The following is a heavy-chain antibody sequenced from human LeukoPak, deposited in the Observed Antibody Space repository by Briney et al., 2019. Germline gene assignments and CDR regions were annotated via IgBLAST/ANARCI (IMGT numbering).Heavy chain of an antibody. CDR2: IYSSGST. D-gene: IGHD2-2*01. J-gene: IGHJ6*03. CDR3: ARDREYQLLTSYYYYYMDV. CDR1: GGSITSRNYY. V-gene: IGHV4-39*02. Sequence: SETLSLTCTVSGGSITSRNYYSGWIRQPPGKGLEWIGSIYSSGSTYYNPSLKSRVTISVDTSKNQFSLRLSSVSAADTAVYYGARDREYQLLTSYYYYYMDVWGKGTTVTVSS.